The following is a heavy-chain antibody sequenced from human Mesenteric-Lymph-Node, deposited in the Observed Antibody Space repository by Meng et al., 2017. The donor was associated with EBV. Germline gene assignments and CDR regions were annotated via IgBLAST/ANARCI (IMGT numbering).Heavy chain of an antibody. CDR1: GYPFTNYY. V-gene: IGHV1-46*01. D-gene: IGHD2-21*02. J-gene: IGHJ4*02. CDR2: VNPSSGST. Sequence: LVSSWAEVNVPGASFSVSRNASGYPFTNYYLHWVRQAPGQGLEWMGLVNPSSGSTTYAQKFQGRVSMTRDTSTSTFHMEVNNLRSDDTAVYYCARVTEMTVVLSPYFDSWGQGTLVTVSS. CDR3: ARVTEMTVVLSPYFDS.